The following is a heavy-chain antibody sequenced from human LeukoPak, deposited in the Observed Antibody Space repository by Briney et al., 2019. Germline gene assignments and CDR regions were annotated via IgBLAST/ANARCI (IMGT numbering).Heavy chain of an antibody. CDR1: GFTFSRYS. Sequence: PGGSLRLSCAASGFTFSRYSMNWVRQAPGKGLEWVANIKQDGSEKYYADSVKGRFTISRDNAKNSLYLQMNSLRAEDTAVYYCARVPARYCSSTSCSFDPWGQGTLVTVSS. CDR2: IKQDGSEK. CDR3: ARVPARYCSSTSCSFDP. D-gene: IGHD2-2*01. V-gene: IGHV3-7*01. J-gene: IGHJ5*02.